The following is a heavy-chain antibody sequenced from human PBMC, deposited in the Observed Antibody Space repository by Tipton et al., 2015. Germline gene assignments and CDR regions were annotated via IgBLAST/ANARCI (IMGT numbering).Heavy chain of an antibody. Sequence: GSLRLSCAASGFPFSTYWMSWVRRAPGKGLEWVANIKQDGSEKYYVESVKGRFTVSRDNAKNTLYLQMNSLRAEDTAVYYCAREDFTDFDYWGQGTLVTVSS. J-gene: IGHJ4*02. V-gene: IGHV3-7*03. D-gene: IGHD2/OR15-2a*01. CDR2: IKQDGSEK. CDR3: AREDFTDFDY. CDR1: GFPFSTYW.